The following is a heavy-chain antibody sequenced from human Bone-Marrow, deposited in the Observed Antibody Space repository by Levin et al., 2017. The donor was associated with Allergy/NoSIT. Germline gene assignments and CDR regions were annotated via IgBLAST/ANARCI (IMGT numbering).Heavy chain of an antibody. CDR3: ASGYGGPSWFDP. J-gene: IGHJ5*02. CDR1: GYSFSDHY. D-gene: IGHD4/OR15-4a*01. V-gene: IGHV1-2*06. CDR2: INPNSGDI. Sequence: LGESLKISCKASGYSFSDHYMHWVRQAPGQGLEWMGRINPNSGDITYAPKFPGRVTLTGDTSISTAYMELTTLTSDDTAVYYCASGYGGPSWFDPWGQGTLVTVSS.